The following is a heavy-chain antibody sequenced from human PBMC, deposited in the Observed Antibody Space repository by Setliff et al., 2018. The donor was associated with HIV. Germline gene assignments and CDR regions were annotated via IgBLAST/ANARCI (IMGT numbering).Heavy chain of an antibody. J-gene: IGHJ5*02. V-gene: IGHV4-34*01. Sequence: KTSETLSLTCAVYGQSISGYYWSWIRQTPGKGLEWIGEINHGGDTNYNPSLKSRVTISVGSSYNHFSLKLSSVTAADTAVYYCARDRICSGGSCYVGWFDPWGQGTLVTVSS. CDR2: INHGGDT. D-gene: IGHD2-15*01. CDR1: GQSISGYY. CDR3: ARDRICSGGSCYVGWFDP.